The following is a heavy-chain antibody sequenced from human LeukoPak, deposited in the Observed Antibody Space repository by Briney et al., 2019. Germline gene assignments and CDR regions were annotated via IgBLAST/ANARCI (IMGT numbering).Heavy chain of an antibody. V-gene: IGHV3-30*03. CDR2: ISYDAKSN. J-gene: IGHJ4*02. D-gene: IGHD5-12*01. Sequence: GGSLRLSCATSGFTFSSYGMHWVRQVPGKGLEGLAVISYDAKSNYHVESVKGRFTISRNNCKNKLYLQMNSLKDEATDVYHWARGPRGYHNTGGQGTLVTVSS. CDR1: GFTFSSYG. CDR3: ARGPRGYHNT.